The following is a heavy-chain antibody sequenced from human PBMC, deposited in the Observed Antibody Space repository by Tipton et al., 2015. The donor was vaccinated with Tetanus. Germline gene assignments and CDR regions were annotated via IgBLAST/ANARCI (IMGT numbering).Heavy chain of an antibody. CDR2: INPNSGGT. V-gene: IGHV1-2*02. D-gene: IGHD3-22*01. Sequence: QLVQSGAEVKKPGASVKVSCKASGYTVTGHYMHWVRQAPGQGLEWMGWINPNSGGTNYAQKFQGRVTMTRDTSISTVYMELRRLRSDDTAVYYCARDRGDYIYYGMDVWGPGTTVTVSS. CDR1: GYTVTGHY. CDR3: ARDRGDYIYYGMDV. J-gene: IGHJ6*02.